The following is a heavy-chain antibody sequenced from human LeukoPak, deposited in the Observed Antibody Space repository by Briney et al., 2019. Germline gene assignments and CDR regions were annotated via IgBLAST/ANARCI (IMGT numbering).Heavy chain of an antibody. CDR3: ARDRMWSSGSDAFDI. CDR2: IYHSGGT. J-gene: IGHJ3*02. Sequence: SETLSLTCAVSGGSISSSNCWSWVRQPPGKGLEWIGEIYHSGGTDYNPSLRSRVTISVDKSKNQFSLNVRSVTAADTAVYYCARDRMWSSGSDAFDIWGQGTMVTVSS. V-gene: IGHV4-4*02. CDR1: GGSISSSNC. D-gene: IGHD6-19*01.